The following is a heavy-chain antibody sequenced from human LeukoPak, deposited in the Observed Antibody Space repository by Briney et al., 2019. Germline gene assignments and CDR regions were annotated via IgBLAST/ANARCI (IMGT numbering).Heavy chain of an antibody. V-gene: IGHV4-59*12. Sequence: PSETLSLTCTVSGGSISSYFWSWIRQPPRKGLEWIGYIYYSGSTNYNPSLKSRVTISVDTSKNQFSLKLSSVTAADTAVYYCARQATVLLWFGESSTPLEYFQHWGQGTLVTVSS. D-gene: IGHD3-10*01. CDR2: IYYSGST. J-gene: IGHJ1*01. CDR3: ARQATVLLWFGESSTPLEYFQH. CDR1: GGSISSYF.